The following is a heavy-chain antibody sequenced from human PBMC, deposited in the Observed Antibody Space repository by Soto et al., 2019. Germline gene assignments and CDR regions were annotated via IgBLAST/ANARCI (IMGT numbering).Heavy chain of an antibody. J-gene: IGHJ5*02. CDR1: GFNFYNYA. V-gene: IGHV3-23*01. CDR2: ISGDGTRT. D-gene: IGHD3-3*01. CDR3: VKDLRPNRGWFGP. Sequence: PGGSLRLSCAASGFNFYNYAMTWVRQAPGKGLEWVSGISGDGTRTYYGDSVKGRFTISRDNSKNTVFLQMNSLRAEDTALYYCVKDLRPNRGWFGPWGQGTPVTVS.